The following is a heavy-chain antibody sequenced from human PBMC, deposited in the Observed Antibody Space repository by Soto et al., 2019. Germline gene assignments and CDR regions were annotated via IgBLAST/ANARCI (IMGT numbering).Heavy chain of an antibody. CDR3: ARSQGSSTSLEIYYYYYYGMDV. CDR1: GGTFSSYA. CDR2: IIPISGTA. D-gene: IGHD2-2*01. V-gene: IGHV1-69*01. Sequence: QVPLVQSGAEVKKPGSSVKVSCKASGGTFSSYAISWVRQAPGQGLEWMGGIIPISGTANYAQKFQGRVTITADESTSTSYMELSSLRSEDTAVYYCARSQGSSTSLEIYYYYYYGMDVWGQRNTVTVSS. J-gene: IGHJ6*02.